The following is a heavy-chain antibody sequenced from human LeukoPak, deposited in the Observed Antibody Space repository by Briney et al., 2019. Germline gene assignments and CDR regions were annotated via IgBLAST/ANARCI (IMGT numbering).Heavy chain of an antibody. CDR1: GGSISSDY. J-gene: IGHJ4*02. Sequence: SETLSLTCTVSGGSISSDYWSWIRQPPGKRLEWIGYIYYSGTTTYNPSLESRVTISVDTSKNQFSLRLSSVTAADTAVYYCARTQGSATPFNYWAKGTLVTVSP. V-gene: IGHV4-59*01. CDR3: ARTQGSATPFNY. CDR2: IYYSGTT. D-gene: IGHD2-2*01.